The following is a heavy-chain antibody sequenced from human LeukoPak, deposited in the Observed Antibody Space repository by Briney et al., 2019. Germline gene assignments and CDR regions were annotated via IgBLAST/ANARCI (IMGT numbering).Heavy chain of an antibody. CDR1: GFTFSSYG. CDR3: AKAELSDSSGWYVLSQ. D-gene: IGHD6-19*01. J-gene: IGHJ4*02. V-gene: IGHV3-30*18. Sequence: GGSLRLSCAASGFTFSSYGMHWVRQAPGKGLEWVAVISYDGSNKYYADSVKGRFTISRDNSKNTLYLQMNSLRAEDTAVYYCAKAELSDSSGWYVLSQWGQGTLVTVSS. CDR2: ISYDGSNK.